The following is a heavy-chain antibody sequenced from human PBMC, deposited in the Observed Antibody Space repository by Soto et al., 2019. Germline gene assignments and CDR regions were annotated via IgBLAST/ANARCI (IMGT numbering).Heavy chain of an antibody. V-gene: IGHV1-2*02. J-gene: IGHJ6*02. CDR3: ATGGFLEWLLLEYYGMDV. CDR1: GYTFTGYY. CDR2: INSNSGGT. D-gene: IGHD3-3*01. Sequence: ASVKVSCKASGYTFTGYYMHWVRQAPGQGLEWMGWINSNSGGTNYAQKFQGRVTMTRDTSISTAYMELSRLRSDDTAVYYCATGGFLEWLLLEYYGMDVWGQGTTVTVSS.